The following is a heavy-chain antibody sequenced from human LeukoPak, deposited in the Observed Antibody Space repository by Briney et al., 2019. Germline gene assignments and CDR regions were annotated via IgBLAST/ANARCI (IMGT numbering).Heavy chain of an antibody. CDR1: GFTFSDYY. J-gene: IGHJ3*02. CDR2: ISSSGSTI. V-gene: IGHV3-11*01. Sequence: GGSLRLSCAASGFTFSDYYMSWIRQAPGKGLGWVSYISSSGSTIYYADSVKGRFTISRDNAKNSLYLQMNSLRAEDTAVYYCAGTLAAAGTLDAFDIWGQGTMVTVSS. CDR3: AGTLAAAGTLDAFDI. D-gene: IGHD6-13*01.